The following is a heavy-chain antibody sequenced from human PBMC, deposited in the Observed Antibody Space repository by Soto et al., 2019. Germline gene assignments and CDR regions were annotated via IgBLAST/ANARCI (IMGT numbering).Heavy chain of an antibody. CDR3: VKWHTSDVGSLPFTCFDF. CDR1: GFTFSYSV. V-gene: IGHV3-23*01. D-gene: IGHD2-15*01. J-gene: IGHJ4*02. Sequence: GGSRRLSCVVSGFTFSYSVMAWVPQAPGKGLKWLSAMSGDARTRYALSVRGRLTISRDNSKNTLYLQMRRLRAEDAAAYYCVKWHTSDVGSLPFTCFDFWGQGSPFTVSP. CDR2: MSGDART.